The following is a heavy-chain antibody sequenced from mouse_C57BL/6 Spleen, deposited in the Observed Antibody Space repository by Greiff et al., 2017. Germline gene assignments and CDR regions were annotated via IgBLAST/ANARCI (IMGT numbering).Heavy chain of an antibody. CDR2: INPNYGTT. Sequence: VQLKESGPELVKPGASVKISCKASGYSFTDYNMNWVKQSNGKSLEWIGVINPNYGTTSYNQKFKGKATLTVDQSSSTAYMQLNSLTSEDSAVYYCAREGYGSSWNWYFDVWGTGTTVTVSS. V-gene: IGHV1-39*01. CDR3: AREGYGSSWNWYFDV. CDR1: GYSFTDYN. J-gene: IGHJ1*03. D-gene: IGHD1-1*01.